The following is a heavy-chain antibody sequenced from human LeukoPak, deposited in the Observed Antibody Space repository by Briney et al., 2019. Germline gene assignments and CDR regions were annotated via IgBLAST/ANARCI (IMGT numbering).Heavy chain of an antibody. CDR3: ANPPGIAAAGTDYYYGMDV. J-gene: IGHJ6*02. CDR1: GFTVSSNY. Sequence: GGSLRLSCAASGFTVSSNYMSWVRQAPGKGLEWVSVIYSGGSTYYADSVKGRFTISRDNSKNTLYLQMNSLRAEDTAVYYCANPPGIAAAGTDYYYGMDVWGQGTTVTVSS. V-gene: IGHV3-53*01. CDR2: IYSGGST. D-gene: IGHD6-13*01.